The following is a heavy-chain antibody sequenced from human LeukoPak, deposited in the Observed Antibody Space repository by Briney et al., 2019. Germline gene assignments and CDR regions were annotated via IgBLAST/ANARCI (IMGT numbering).Heavy chain of an antibody. V-gene: IGHV3-21*04. CDR3: SKSPGQGIVGSSPAYNYYMDV. J-gene: IGHJ6*03. CDR1: GFTFSSYS. Sequence: GGSLRLSCAASGFTFSSYSMNWVRQAPGKGLEWVSSISSSSSYIYYADSVRGRFTISRDNSKNTLSLQMNSLRAEDTAVYYCSKSPGQGIVGSSPAYNYYMDVWGKGTTVTVSS. CDR2: ISSSSSYI. D-gene: IGHD1-26*01.